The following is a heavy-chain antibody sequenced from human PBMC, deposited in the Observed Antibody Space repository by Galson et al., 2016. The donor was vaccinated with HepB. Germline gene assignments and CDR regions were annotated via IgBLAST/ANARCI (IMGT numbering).Heavy chain of an antibody. CDR3: ATISGTMNAS. Sequence: SVKVSCKPSGGTFRSSDITWVRQAPGQGLEWMGGIIPIFGTANYAQKFRGRVTITADESTTTGYMELSSLTSEDTAVYYCATISGTMNASWGQGTLVTVSS. CDR1: GGTFRSSD. D-gene: IGHD1-7*01. CDR2: IIPIFGTA. J-gene: IGHJ5*02. V-gene: IGHV1-69*13.